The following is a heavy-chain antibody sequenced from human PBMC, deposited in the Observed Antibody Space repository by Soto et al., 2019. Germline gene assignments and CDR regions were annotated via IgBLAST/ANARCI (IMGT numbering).Heavy chain of an antibody. CDR1: GGSISSYS. CDR2: IYHSGST. CDR3: AAAYSYGCFDY. Sequence: TSETLSITCAVSGGSISSYSWSWIRQPPGKRLEWIGYIYHSGSTYYNPSLKSRVSISVDRSKNQFSLKLSSVTAADTAVYYCAAAYSYGCFDYWGQGTLVTVSS. V-gene: IGHV4-30-2*01. J-gene: IGHJ4*02. D-gene: IGHD5-18*01.